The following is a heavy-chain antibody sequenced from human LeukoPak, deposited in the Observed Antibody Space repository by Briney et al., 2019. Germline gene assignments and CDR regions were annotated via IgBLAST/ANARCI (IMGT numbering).Heavy chain of an antibody. CDR1: GGSISNYY. D-gene: IGHD4-17*01. J-gene: IGHJ4*02. V-gene: IGHV4-4*07. Sequence: SETLSLTCTVSGGSISNYYWSWIRQTPGKGLEWIGRIYTSGNTNYNPSLKSRVTMSVDTSKNQFSLKVSSVTAADTAVYYCARVGHYGATLDYWGQGTLVTVSS. CDR2: IYTSGNT. CDR3: ARVGHYGATLDY.